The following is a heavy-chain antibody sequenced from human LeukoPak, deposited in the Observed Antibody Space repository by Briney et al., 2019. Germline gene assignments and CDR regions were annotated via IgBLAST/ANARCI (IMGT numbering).Heavy chain of an antibody. J-gene: IGHJ6*03. V-gene: IGHV3-21*01. CDR1: GFTFSSYS. Sequence: GGSLRLSCAASGFTFSSYSMNWVRQAPGKGLEWVSSISSSSSYIYYADSVKGRFTISRDNSETTLYLQMNSLRAEDTAVYYCAKDSSTPHYYYYYYMDVWGKGTTVTVSS. D-gene: IGHD2-2*01. CDR2: ISSSSSYI. CDR3: AKDSSTPHYYYYYYMDV.